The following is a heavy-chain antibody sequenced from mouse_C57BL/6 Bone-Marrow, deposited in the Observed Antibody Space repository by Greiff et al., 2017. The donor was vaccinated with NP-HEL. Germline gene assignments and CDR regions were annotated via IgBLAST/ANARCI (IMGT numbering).Heavy chain of an antibody. V-gene: IGHV5-6*01. D-gene: IGHD1-1*02. CDR1: GFTFSSYG. Sequence: EVQVVESGGDLVKPGGSLKLSCAASGFTFSSYGMSWVRQTPDKRLEWVATISSGGSYTYYLDSVKGRFTISRDNAKNTLYLQMSSLKSEDTAMYYCARRGVAFDYWGQGTTLTVSS. J-gene: IGHJ2*01. CDR3: ARRGVAFDY. CDR2: ISSGGSYT.